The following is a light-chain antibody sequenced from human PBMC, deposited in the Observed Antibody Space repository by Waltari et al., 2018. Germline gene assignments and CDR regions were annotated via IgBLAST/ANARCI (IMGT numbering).Light chain of an antibody. CDR3: QQHNTWSPST. CDR1: QYSSNN. CDR2: GAS. V-gene: IGKV3-15*01. J-gene: IGKJ2*02. Sequence: EIVMTQSPATLSVSPGERATLSCRASQYSSNNLAWYQHKPGQPPRLLLSGASTSATGVTARFSGSGCSTEFSLTISSLQSADSSIYFCQQHNTWSPSTFGQGTKVEIK.